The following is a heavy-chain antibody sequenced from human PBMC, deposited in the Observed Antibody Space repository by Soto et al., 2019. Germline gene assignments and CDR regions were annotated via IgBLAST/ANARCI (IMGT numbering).Heavy chain of an antibody. CDR3: ARRYCSGGSCSTWRAFDI. CDR2: IYYSGST. CDR1: GGSISSYY. V-gene: IGHV4-59*01. Sequence: SETLSLTCTVSGGSISSYYWSWIRQPPGKGLEWIGYIYYSGSTNYNPSLKSRVTISVDTSKNQFSLKLSSVTAADTAVYYCARRYCSGGSCSTWRAFDIWGQGTMVTVSS. J-gene: IGHJ3*02. D-gene: IGHD2-15*01.